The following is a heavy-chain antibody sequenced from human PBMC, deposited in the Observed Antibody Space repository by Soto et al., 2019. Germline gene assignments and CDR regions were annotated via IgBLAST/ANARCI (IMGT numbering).Heavy chain of an antibody. Sequence: GGSLRLSCAASGFTFSTYGMHWVRQAPGMGLEWMAVISYDGSNKFYADSVKGRFTISRDNSKNTLYLQMNSLRAEDTAVYYCANWRRTTANYYGMDVWGQGTTVTVSS. D-gene: IGHD1-1*01. CDR3: ANWRRTTANYYGMDV. V-gene: IGHV3-30*18. CDR2: ISYDGSNK. J-gene: IGHJ6*02. CDR1: GFTFSTYG.